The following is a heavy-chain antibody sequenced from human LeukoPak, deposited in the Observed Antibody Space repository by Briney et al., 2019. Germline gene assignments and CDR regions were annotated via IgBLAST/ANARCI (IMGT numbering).Heavy chain of an antibody. CDR2: IFYSGST. D-gene: IGHD2-15*01. CDR3: AREGYCSGGTCSNWFDP. Sequence: SETLSLTCTVSGGSISSYYWSWIRQPPGKGLEWIGYIFYSGSTNYNPSLKSRVTISVDTSKNQFSLKLYSVTAADTAVYYCAREGYCSGGTCSNWFDPWGQGTLVTVS. V-gene: IGHV4-59*01. J-gene: IGHJ5*02. CDR1: GGSISSYY.